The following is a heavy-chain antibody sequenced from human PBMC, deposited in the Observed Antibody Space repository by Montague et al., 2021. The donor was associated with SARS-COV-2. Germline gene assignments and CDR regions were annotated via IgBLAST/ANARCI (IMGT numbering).Heavy chain of an antibody. D-gene: IGHD3-3*01. Sequence: SETLSLTCTVSGGSITDINYYRGWIRQPPGMGLNCIGYIFHSGSTYYNPSLRSRITISVDTSRNEFSLKVTSVTAADTAVYYCGRQKYDFGIGRFSDHFDAWGQGTLVAVSS. CDR3: GRQKYDFGIGRFSDHFDA. J-gene: IGHJ4*02. CDR2: IFHSGST. CDR1: GGSITDINYY. V-gene: IGHV4-39*01.